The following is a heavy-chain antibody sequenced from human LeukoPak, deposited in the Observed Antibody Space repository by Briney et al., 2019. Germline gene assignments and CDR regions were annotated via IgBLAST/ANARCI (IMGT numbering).Heavy chain of an antibody. V-gene: IGHV5-51*01. CDR2: IYPGDSDS. D-gene: IGHD2/OR15-2a*01. J-gene: IGHJ4*02. Sequence: GESLKISCKGSEYSFTTYWIAWVRQMPGKGLEWMGIIYPGDSDSRYSPSLQGQITMSTDKSLSTAYLQWNSLKASDTAMYYCARVTFDENNNYGVAHFDYWGQGTLVTVSS. CDR3: ARVTFDENNNYGVAHFDY. CDR1: EYSFTTYW.